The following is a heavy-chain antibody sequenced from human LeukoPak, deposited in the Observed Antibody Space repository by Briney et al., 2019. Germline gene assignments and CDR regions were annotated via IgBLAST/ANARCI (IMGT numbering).Heavy chain of an antibody. CDR2: ISYSGGST. Sequence: GGSLRVSCAASGFTFSSYAMSWVRQAPGKGLEWVSTISYSGGSTYYADSVKGRFAISRDSSKNTLYLQMNGLRGEDTAVYYCAKDDGGSPPDAFDIWGQGTLVTVSS. J-gene: IGHJ3*02. CDR1: GFTFSSYA. D-gene: IGHD3-10*01. CDR3: AKDDGGSPPDAFDI. V-gene: IGHV3-23*01.